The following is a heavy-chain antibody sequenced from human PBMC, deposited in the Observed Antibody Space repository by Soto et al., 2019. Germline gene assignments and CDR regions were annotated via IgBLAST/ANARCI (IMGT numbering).Heavy chain of an antibody. Sequence: PSETLSLTCAVSVGSISSGGYSWSWIRQPPGKGLEWIGYIYHSGRTYYNPSLKSRVTISVDRSKNQFSLKLSSVTAADTAVYYCASSHAGAHITAAVHWGQGTLVTVSS. CDR3: ASSHAGAHITAAVH. CDR1: VGSISSGGYS. J-gene: IGHJ4*02. D-gene: IGHD6-13*01. V-gene: IGHV4-30-2*01. CDR2: IYHSGRT.